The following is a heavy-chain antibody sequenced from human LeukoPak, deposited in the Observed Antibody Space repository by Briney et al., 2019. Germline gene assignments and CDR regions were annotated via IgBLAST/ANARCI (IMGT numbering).Heavy chain of an antibody. Sequence: GGSLRLSCAASGFTFSSYAMSWVRQAPGKGLDWVSAISGSGGSTYYADSVKGRFTISRDNSKNTLYLQMNSLRAEDTAVYYCAKDPEPEYSSGWYNWGQGTLVTVSS. CDR1: GFTFSSYA. CDR3: AKDPEPEYSSGWYN. CDR2: ISGSGGST. D-gene: IGHD6-19*01. V-gene: IGHV3-23*01. J-gene: IGHJ4*02.